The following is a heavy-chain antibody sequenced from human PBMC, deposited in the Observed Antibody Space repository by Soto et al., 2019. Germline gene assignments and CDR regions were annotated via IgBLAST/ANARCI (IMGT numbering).Heavy chain of an antibody. D-gene: IGHD3-22*01. V-gene: IGHV1-69*01. CDR1: GGTFSSYA. J-gene: IGHJ6*02. CDR2: IIPIFGTA. CDR3: ARDDHVYYDSSDSDYYYGMDV. Sequence: QVQLVQSGAEVKKPGSSVKVSCKASGGTFSSYAISWVRQAPGQGLEWMGGIIPIFGTANYAQKFQGRVTITADESTSTAYMELSSLRSEDTAVYYCARDDHVYYDSSDSDYYYGMDVWGQGTTVTVSS.